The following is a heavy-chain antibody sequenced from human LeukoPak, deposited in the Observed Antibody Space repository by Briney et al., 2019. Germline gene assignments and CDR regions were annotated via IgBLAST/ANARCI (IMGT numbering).Heavy chain of an antibody. V-gene: IGHV1-69*04. CDR3: ARGIAAAGTDDY. D-gene: IGHD6-13*01. J-gene: IGHJ4*02. CDR2: IIPILGIA. CDR1: GGTFSSYA. Sequence: SVKVSCKASGGTFSSYAISWVRQAPGQGLEWMGRIIPILGIANYAQKFQGRVTITADKSTSTAYMELSSLRSEDTAVYYCARGIAAAGTDDYWGQGTMVTVSS.